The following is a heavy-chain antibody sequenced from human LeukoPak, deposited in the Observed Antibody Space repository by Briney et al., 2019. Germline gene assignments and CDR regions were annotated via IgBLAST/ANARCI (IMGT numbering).Heavy chain of an antibody. CDR1: GGTFSSYA. CDR3: ARAPLRLRWDKNWYFDL. J-gene: IGHJ2*01. Sequence: GASVKVSCKASGGTFSSYAISWVRQAPGQGLEWMGGIIPIFGTANYAQKFQGRVTITADESTSTAYMELSSLRSGDTAVYYCARAPLRLRWDKNWYFDLWGRGTLVTVSS. CDR2: IIPIFGTA. D-gene: IGHD4-23*01. V-gene: IGHV1-69*01.